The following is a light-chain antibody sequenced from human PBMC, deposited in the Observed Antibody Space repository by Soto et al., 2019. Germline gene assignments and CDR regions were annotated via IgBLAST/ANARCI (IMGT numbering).Light chain of an antibody. CDR3: QQYNNYWT. J-gene: IGKJ1*01. V-gene: IGKV1-5*03. CDR1: QSCGTS. Sequence: DIQMTQSPSTLSASVGARVTITCRASQSCGTSLAWYQQRPGKAPNLLIYKASNFESGVPSRFSGSGSGTEFTLTISSVQPDDFATYYCQQYNNYWTFGQGTKVEIK. CDR2: KAS.